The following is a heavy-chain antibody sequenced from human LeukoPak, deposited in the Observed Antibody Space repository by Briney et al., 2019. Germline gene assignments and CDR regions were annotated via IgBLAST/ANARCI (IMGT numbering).Heavy chain of an antibody. J-gene: IGHJ4*02. Sequence: PSETLSLTCAVYGGSFSGYYWSWIRQPPGKGLEWIGEINHSGSTNYNPSLKSRVTISVDTSKNQFSLKLSSVTAADTAVYYCARGPANFLGPKIVVAVGGSFDYWGQGTLVTVSS. CDR3: ARGPANFLGPKIVVAVGGSFDY. CDR1: GGSFSGYY. CDR2: INHSGST. D-gene: IGHD6-19*01. V-gene: IGHV4-34*01.